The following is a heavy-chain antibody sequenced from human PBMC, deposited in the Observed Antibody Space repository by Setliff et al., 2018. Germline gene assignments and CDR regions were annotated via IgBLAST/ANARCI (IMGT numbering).Heavy chain of an antibody. CDR1: GGTVSSTSHY. V-gene: IGHV4-39*07. Sequence: ETLSLTCNVSGGTVSSTSHYWGWIRQPPGKGMEWIGSVYYSGYTYYNPSLQSRVTISVDMSKNQFSMKLTSVTAADTAVYYCARVDFTMIQGVLGLWGQGTLVTVSS. CDR3: ARVDFTMIQGVLGL. CDR2: VYYSGYT. D-gene: IGHD3-10*01. J-gene: IGHJ1*01.